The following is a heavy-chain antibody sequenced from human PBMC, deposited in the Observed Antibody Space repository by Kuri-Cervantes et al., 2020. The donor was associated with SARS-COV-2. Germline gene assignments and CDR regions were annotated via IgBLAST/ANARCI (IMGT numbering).Heavy chain of an antibody. V-gene: IGHV4-34*01. D-gene: IGHD6-19*01. CDR2: INHSGST. J-gene: IGHJ3*02. Sequence: SETLSLTCAVYGGSFSGYYWSWIRQPPGKGLEWIGEINHSGSTNYNPSLKSRVTISVDTSKNQFSLKLSSVTAADTAVYYCARARSSGWEDDAFDIWGQGTMVTVSS. CDR3: ARARSSGWEDDAFDI. CDR1: GGSFSGYY.